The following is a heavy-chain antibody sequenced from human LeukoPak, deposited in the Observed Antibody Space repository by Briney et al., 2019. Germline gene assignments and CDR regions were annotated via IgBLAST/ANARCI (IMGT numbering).Heavy chain of an antibody. J-gene: IGHJ4*02. CDR1: GDSLNSYY. V-gene: IGHV4-59*01. Sequence: SETLSLTCTVSGDSLNSYYWSWIRQPPAEGLQWIGYIFYSGSSNYNASLRSRVSISVDTSKNQFSLKLTSVTAADTAVYYCAGRAARFFDYWGQGILVTVSS. CDR2: IFYSGSS. D-gene: IGHD6-25*01. CDR3: AGRAARFFDY.